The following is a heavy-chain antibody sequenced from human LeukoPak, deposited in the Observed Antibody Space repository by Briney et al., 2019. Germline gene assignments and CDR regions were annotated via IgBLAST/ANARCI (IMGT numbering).Heavy chain of an antibody. Sequence: ASVKVSCKASGYTFTSHYMHWVRQAPGQGLEWMGWINTNTGDPAYARDFRGRFVLSVDTSVNTAYLEISGLKTEDTAVYYCARSSRGVIGLLDYWGQGALVAVSS. CDR3: ARSSRGVIGLLDY. J-gene: IGHJ4*02. V-gene: IGHV7-4-1*01. CDR2: INTNTGDP. CDR1: GYTFTSHY. D-gene: IGHD3-10*01.